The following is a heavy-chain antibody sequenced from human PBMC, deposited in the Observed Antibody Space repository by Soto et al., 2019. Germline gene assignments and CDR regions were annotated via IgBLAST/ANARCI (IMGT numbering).Heavy chain of an antibody. Sequence: GGSLRLSCAASGFTFSSYGMHWVRQAPGKGLEWVAVISYDGSNKYYADSVKGRFTISRDNSKNTLYLQMNSLRAEDTAVYYCAKDREWLVRWFVYWGQGTLVTVSS. D-gene: IGHD6-19*01. J-gene: IGHJ4*02. CDR3: AKDREWLVRWFVY. CDR1: GFTFSSYG. V-gene: IGHV3-30*18. CDR2: ISYDGSNK.